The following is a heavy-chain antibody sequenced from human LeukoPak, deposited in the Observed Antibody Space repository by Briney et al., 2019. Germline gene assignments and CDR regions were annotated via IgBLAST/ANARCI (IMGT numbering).Heavy chain of an antibody. CDR1: GFTFSSYA. Sequence: PGGSLRLSCAASGFTFSSYAMSWVRQAPGKGLEWVSAISGSGGSTYYADSVKGRFTISRDNAKNSLYLQMNSLRAEDTAVYYCAGNSASSYGNQPSWGQGTLVTVSS. V-gene: IGHV3-23*01. CDR3: AGNSASSYGNQPS. J-gene: IGHJ4*02. CDR2: ISGSGGST. D-gene: IGHD3-10*01.